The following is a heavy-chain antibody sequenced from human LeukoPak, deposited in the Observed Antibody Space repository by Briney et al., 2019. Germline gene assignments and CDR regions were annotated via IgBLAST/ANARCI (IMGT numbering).Heavy chain of an antibody. D-gene: IGHD3-10*01. CDR3: ARRWYYGSGSYYRYYYYYYYMDV. J-gene: IGHJ6*03. Sequence: SETLSLTCAVYGGSFSGYYWSWIRQPPGKGLEWIGEINHSGSTNCNPSLKSRVTISVDTSKNQFSLKLSSVTAADTAVYYCARRWYYGSGSYYRYYYYYYYMDVWGKGTTVTVSS. CDR1: GGSFSGYY. CDR2: INHSGST. V-gene: IGHV4-34*01.